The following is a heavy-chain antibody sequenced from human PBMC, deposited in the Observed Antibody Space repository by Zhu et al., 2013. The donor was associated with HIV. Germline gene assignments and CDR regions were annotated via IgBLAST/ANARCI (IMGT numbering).Heavy chain of an antibody. CDR2: ISADNGDA. J-gene: IGHJ4*02. D-gene: IGHD6-6*01. Sequence: QVQLVQSGPEMKKPGASVKVSCKASGYIFVNYGITWVRQAPGQGLEWVGRISADNGDAIYAQNLQDRVTLTTDTSTYTVYLELRSLISDDTGVYYCARDGRRARPDSWAEGTLVSV. V-gene: IGHV1-18*01. CDR3: ARDGRRARPDS. CDR1: GYIFVNYG.